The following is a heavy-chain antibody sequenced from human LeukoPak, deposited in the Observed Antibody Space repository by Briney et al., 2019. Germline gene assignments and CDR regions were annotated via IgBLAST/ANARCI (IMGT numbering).Heavy chain of an antibody. CDR3: ARDVEHNMVRGENAFDI. CDR2: ISAYNGNT. J-gene: IGHJ3*02. Sequence: GASVKVSCKASGYTFTSYGISWVRQAPGQGLEWMGLISAYNGNTNYAQKLQGRVTMTTDTSTSTAYMELRSLRSDDTAVYYCARDVEHNMVRGENAFDIWGQGTMVTVSS. D-gene: IGHD3-10*01. CDR1: GYTFTSYG. V-gene: IGHV1-18*01.